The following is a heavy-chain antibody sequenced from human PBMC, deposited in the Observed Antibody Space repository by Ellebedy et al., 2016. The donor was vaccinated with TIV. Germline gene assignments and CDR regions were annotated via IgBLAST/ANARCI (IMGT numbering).Heavy chain of an antibody. CDR1: GFTFGRYG. CDR2: IWFDGSKE. D-gene: IGHD2-2*01. J-gene: IGHJ4*02. V-gene: IGHV3-33*01. CDR3: ARPSYQLLSYYFES. Sequence: GESLKISCAASGFTFGRYGMHWVRQAPGKGLEWVAVIWFDGSKEFYADSVKGRFTISRDDSKNEVFLQMSSLRAEDTAVYYCARPSYQLLSYYFESWGQGTLVTVSS.